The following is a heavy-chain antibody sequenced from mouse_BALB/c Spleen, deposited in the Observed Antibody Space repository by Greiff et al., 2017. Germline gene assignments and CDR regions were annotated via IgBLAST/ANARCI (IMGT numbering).Heavy chain of an antibody. D-gene: IGHD2-1*01. CDR2: ISSGGST. V-gene: IGHV5-6-5*01. J-gene: IGHJ4*01. CDR1: GFTFSSYA. CDR3: ARGGNYGGDY. Sequence: EVQGVESGGGLVKPGGSLKLSCAASGFTFSSYAMSWVRQTPEKRLEWVASISSGGSTYYPDSVKGRFTISRDNARNILYLQMSSLRSEDTAMYYCARGGNYGGDYWGQGTSVTVSS.